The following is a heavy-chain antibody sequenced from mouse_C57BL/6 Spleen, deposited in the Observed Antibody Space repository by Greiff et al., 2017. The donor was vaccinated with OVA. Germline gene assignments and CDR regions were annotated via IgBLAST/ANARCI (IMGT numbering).Heavy chain of an antibody. CDR1: GFTFSSYA. J-gene: IGHJ2*01. CDR2: ISDGGSYT. Sequence: EVKLVESGGGLVKPGGSLKLSCAASGFTFSSYAMSWVRQTPEKRLEWVATISDGGSYTYYPDNVKGRFTISRDNAKNNLYLQMSHLKSEDTAMYYCARDHLLRYYFDYWAKGTTLTLSS. V-gene: IGHV5-4*01. CDR3: ARDHLLRYYFDY. D-gene: IGHD1-1*01.